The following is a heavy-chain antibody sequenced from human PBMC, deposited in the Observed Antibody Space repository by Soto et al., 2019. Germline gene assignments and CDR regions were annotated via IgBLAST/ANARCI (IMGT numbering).Heavy chain of an antibody. J-gene: IGHJ6*02. D-gene: IGHD5-18*01. CDR1: GFDFSDSA. CDR3: TNYPNVDTDIRV. CDR2: IGIKANSYAT. Sequence: EVQLVESGGGLVQPGGSLKLSCAASGFDFSDSAMHWVRQASGKGLEWVGRIGIKANSYATGYAASVKGRFAISRDDLKNMAYLQMNSLKSEDTAVYYCTNYPNVDTDIRVWGQGTTVTVSS. V-gene: IGHV3-73*02.